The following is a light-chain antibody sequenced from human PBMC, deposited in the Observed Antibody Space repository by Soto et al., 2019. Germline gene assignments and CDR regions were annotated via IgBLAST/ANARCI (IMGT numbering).Light chain of an antibody. CDR2: KAY. CDR1: QSINSG. J-gene: IGKJ4*01. V-gene: IGKV1-5*03. Sequence: DIQMTQSPPTISASLGDRVTXTCRASQSINSGWAGYQQKPGKPPKLVIYKAYCLQSGVPSRFSGSGSGTEFTLTISSLQTDDFATYYCQQYNSYSSFGGGAKVDI. CDR3: QQYNSYSS.